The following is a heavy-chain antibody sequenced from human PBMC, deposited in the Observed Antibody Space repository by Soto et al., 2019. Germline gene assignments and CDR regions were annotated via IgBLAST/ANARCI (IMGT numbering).Heavy chain of an antibody. Sequence: PGGSLRLSCAASGFTFSSYGMHWVRQAPGKGLEWVAVIWYDGSNKYYADSVKGRFTISRDNSKNTLYLQMNSLRAEDTAVYYCARDVLAGRHYRRPYYYYGMDVWGQGTTVTVSS. CDR3: ARDVLAGRHYRRPYYYYGMDV. V-gene: IGHV3-33*01. CDR2: IWYDGSNK. D-gene: IGHD3-10*01. J-gene: IGHJ6*02. CDR1: GFTFSSYG.